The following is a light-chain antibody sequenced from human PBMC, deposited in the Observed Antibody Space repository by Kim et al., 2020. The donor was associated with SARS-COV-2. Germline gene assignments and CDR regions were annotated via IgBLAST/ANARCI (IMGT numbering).Light chain of an antibody. V-gene: IGLV3-1*01. J-gene: IGLJ2*01. CDR2: QDS. CDR3: QAWDSSTL. CDR1: NLGDKY. Sequence: SYELTQPPSVSVSPGQTASITCSGDNLGDKYACWYQQKPGQSPVLVIYQDSKRPSGIPERFSGSNSGNTATLTISGTQAMDEADYYCQAWDSSTLFGGGTQLTVL.